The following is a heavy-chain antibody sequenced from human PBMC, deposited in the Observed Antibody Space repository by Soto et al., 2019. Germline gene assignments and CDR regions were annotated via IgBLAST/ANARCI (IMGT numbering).Heavy chain of an antibody. CDR2: ISSSGSTI. CDR1: GFTFSSYE. D-gene: IGHD3-10*01. Sequence: PGGSLRLSCAASGFTFSSYEMNWVRQAPGKGLEWVSYISSSGSTIYYADSVKGRFTISRDNAKNSLYLQMNSLRAEDTAVYYCAREKGVGPALGMDVRGQGTTVTVSS. J-gene: IGHJ6*02. CDR3: AREKGVGPALGMDV. V-gene: IGHV3-48*03.